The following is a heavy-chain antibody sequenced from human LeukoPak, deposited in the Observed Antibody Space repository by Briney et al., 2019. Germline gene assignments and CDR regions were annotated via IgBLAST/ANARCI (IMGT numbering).Heavy chain of an antibody. D-gene: IGHD3-10*01. CDR3: ARVDHYGSGSFPFFDY. CDR2: IYYSGST. Sequence: SETLSLTCTVSRGSISSYYWSWIRQPPGKGLEWVGYIYYSGSTNYNPSLKSRVTISVDTSKNQFSLKLSSVTAADTAVYYCARVDHYGSGSFPFFDYCGQGNLVTVSS. CDR1: RGSISSYY. J-gene: IGHJ4*02. V-gene: IGHV4-59*01.